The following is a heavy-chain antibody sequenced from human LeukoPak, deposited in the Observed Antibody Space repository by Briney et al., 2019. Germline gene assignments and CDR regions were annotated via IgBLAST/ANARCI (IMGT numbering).Heavy chain of an antibody. CDR2: ISGSGGST. CDR1: GFTFSSYG. D-gene: IGHD2-15*01. CDR3: AKHPYEGYCSGGSCWNNWFDP. J-gene: IGHJ5*02. V-gene: IGHV3-23*01. Sequence: GGSPRLSCAASGFTFSSYGMSWVRQAPGKGLEWASAISGSGGSTYYADSVKGRFTISRDNSKNTLYLQMNSLRAEDTAIYYCAKHPYEGYCSGGSCWNNWFDPWGQGILVTVSS.